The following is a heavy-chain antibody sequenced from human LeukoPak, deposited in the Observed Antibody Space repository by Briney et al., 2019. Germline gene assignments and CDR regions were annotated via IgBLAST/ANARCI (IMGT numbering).Heavy chain of an antibody. J-gene: IGHJ4*02. Sequence: PSQTLSLTCTVSGGSISSGSYYWSWIRQPAGKGLEWIGYIYYSGSTNYNPSLKSRVTISVDTSKNQFSLKLSSVTAADTAVYYCARGHSSSWYGVDYWGQGTLVTVSS. CDR3: ARGHSSSWYGVDY. CDR2: IYYSGST. CDR1: GGSISSGSYY. D-gene: IGHD6-13*01. V-gene: IGHV4-61*09.